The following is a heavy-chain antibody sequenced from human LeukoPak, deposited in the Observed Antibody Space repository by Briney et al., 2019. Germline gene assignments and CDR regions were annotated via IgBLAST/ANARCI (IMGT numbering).Heavy chain of an antibody. J-gene: IGHJ3*02. V-gene: IGHV3-21*01. D-gene: IGHD3-22*01. CDR2: ISSSSSYI. CDR1: GFTFSSYS. Sequence: PGGSLRLSCAASGFTFSSYSMNWVRQAPGKGLEWVSSISSSSSYIYYADSVKGRFTISRDNSKNTLYLQMNSLRAEDTAVYCCARGAPGYYYDSSGTDAFDIWGQGTMVTVSS. CDR3: ARGAPGYYYDSSGTDAFDI.